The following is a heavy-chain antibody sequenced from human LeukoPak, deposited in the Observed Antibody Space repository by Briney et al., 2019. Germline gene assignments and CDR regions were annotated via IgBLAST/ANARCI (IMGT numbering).Heavy chain of an antibody. CDR3: ARGVVAAAGRTFDF. Sequence: PSETLSLTCTVSGGSISRSSYYWGWIRQPPGKGLEWIGSIYYSGSTYYNPSLKSRVTISLDTSQNQFSLKLSSLTAADTAVYYCARGVVAAAGRTFDFWGQGTLVTVSS. CDR2: IYYSGST. J-gene: IGHJ4*02. D-gene: IGHD6-13*01. V-gene: IGHV4-39*07. CDR1: GGSISRSSYY.